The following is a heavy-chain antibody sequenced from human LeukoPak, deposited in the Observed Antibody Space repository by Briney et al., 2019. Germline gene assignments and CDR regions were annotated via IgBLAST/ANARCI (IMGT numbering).Heavy chain of an antibody. Sequence: PGGSLRLSCAASGFTFSSYWMRWVRQAPGKGMEWVANIKHDGSEKYHVDSVNALFTISRYNAKKSLYLQMNSLRAEDTAVYYCARVRVVSYYGMDVWGQGTTVIVSS. J-gene: IGHJ6*02. CDR2: IKHDGSEK. CDR1: GFTFSSYW. V-gene: IGHV3-7*05. CDR3: ARVRVVSYYGMDV.